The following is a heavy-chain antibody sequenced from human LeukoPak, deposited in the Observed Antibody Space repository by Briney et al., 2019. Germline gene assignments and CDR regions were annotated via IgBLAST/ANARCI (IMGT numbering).Heavy chain of an antibody. CDR1: GYTFTSSD. D-gene: IGHD6-13*01. Sequence: GASVKVSCKASGYTFTSSDINWVRQATGQGLEWMGWMNPNTDKTGFARNFQGRVTMTKNISISTAYMEVTSLTYEDTAIYYCARGRPGLASAGIYDFWGQGTLITVS. V-gene: IGHV1-8*01. J-gene: IGHJ4*02. CDR3: ARGRPGLASAGIYDF. CDR2: MNPNTDKT.